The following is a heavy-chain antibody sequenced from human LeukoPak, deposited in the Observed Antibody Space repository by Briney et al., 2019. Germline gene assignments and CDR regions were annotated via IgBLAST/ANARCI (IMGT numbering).Heavy chain of an antibody. V-gene: IGHV3-30*18. CDR1: GFTFSYYG. D-gene: IGHD6-13*01. Sequence: GGSLRLSCAASGFTFSYYGMHWVRQAPGKGLEWVAVKSYDGSSKYYADSVKGRFTISRDNSKNTLYLQTNSLRAEDTAVYYCAKDGLAAAGWFDYWGQGTLVTVSS. CDR3: AKDGLAAAGWFDY. J-gene: IGHJ4*02. CDR2: KSYDGSSK.